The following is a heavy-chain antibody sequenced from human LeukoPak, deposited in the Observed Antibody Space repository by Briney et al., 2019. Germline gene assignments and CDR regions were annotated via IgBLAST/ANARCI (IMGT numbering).Heavy chain of an antibody. CDR2: IYSSSSIR. CDR1: GFTFSSYN. V-gene: IGHV3-48*04. D-gene: IGHD2-15*01. CDR3: ANGGRGDYVGY. J-gene: IGHJ4*02. Sequence: GGSLRLSCAASGFTFSSYNMNWVRQAPGKGLEWVSYIYSSSSIRYYADSVKGRFTISRDNSKNTLYLQMNSLRAEDTAVYYCANGGRGDYVGYWGQGTLVTVSS.